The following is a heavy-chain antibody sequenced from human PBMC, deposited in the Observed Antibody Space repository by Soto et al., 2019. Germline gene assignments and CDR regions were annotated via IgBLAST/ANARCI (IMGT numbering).Heavy chain of an antibody. CDR3: AHTKTGYSSSWYLSAYYGMDV. J-gene: IGHJ6*02. D-gene: IGHD6-13*01. V-gene: IGHV2-5*01. CDR1: GFSLSTSGVG. Sequence: SGPTLVNPTQTLTLTCTFSGFSLSTSGVGVGWIRQPPGKALEWLALIYWNDDKRYSPSLKSRLTITKDTSKNQVVLTMTNMDPVDTATYYCAHTKTGYSSSWYLSAYYGMDVWGQGTTVTVSS. CDR2: IYWNDDK.